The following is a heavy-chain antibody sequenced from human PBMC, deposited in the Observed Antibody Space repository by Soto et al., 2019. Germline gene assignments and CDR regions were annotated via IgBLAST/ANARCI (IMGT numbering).Heavy chain of an antibody. CDR3: AKTDQFHSQSSGWANRFDS. Sequence: EVQLLESGGDLAQPGGSLRLICAASGFTFSNYAMTWVRQSPGKGLEWVSTITSAGSTFYGDTVKRRFTISRDNSKSTLYLKMSILGAEDTAVYYCAKTDQFHSQSSGWANRFDSWGQGTLVTVSS. D-gene: IGHD6-19*01. V-gene: IGHV3-23*01. CDR1: GFTFSNYA. CDR2: ITSAGST. J-gene: IGHJ4*02.